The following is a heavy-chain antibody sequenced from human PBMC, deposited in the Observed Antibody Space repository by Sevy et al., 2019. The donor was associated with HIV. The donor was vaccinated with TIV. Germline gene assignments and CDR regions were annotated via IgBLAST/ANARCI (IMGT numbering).Heavy chain of an antibody. Sequence: SETLSLTCRVSGVSISSDYWSWIRQPPGKEPEWIGYIHHSGNSNYKTSLKSRVTISVDTSKNQFSLNLRSVSAADTAVYYCARSVAANYMDVWGKGTTVTVSS. CDR1: GVSISSDY. CDR2: IHHSGNS. V-gene: IGHV4-59*01. J-gene: IGHJ6*03. CDR3: ARSVAANYMDV. D-gene: IGHD1-26*01.